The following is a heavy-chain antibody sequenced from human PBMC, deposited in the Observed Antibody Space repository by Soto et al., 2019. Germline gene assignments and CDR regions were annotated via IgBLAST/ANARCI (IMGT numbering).Heavy chain of an antibody. D-gene: IGHD3-10*01. J-gene: IGHJ6*03. CDR1: GGSISSYY. V-gene: IGHV4-59*01. CDR3: GIFFYGSGENLYYYYYYMDV. CDR2: IYYSGST. Sequence: SETLSLTCTVSGGSISSYYWSWIRQPPGKGLEWIGYIYYSGSTNYNPSLKSRVTISVDTSKNQFSLKLSSVTAADTAVYYFGIFFYGSGENLYYYYYYMDVGGKGTTVTVSS.